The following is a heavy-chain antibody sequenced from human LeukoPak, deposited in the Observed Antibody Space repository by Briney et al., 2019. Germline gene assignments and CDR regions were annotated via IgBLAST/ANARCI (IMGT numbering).Heavy chain of an antibody. J-gene: IGHJ4*02. D-gene: IGHD1-26*01. CDR1: GYTFTSYD. Sequence: ASVKVSCKASGYTFTSYDINWVRQATGQGLEWMGWINPNSGNTGYAQKFQGRVTMTRNTSISTAYMELSSLRSEDTAVYYCAREYCGSYNCFDYWGQGTLVTVSS. V-gene: IGHV1-8*01. CDR3: AREYCGSYNCFDY. CDR2: INPNSGNT.